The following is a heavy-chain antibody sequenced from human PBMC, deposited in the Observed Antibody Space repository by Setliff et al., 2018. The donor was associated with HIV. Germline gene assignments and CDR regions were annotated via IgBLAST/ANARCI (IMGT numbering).Heavy chain of an antibody. CDR2: ISGSGGST. J-gene: IGHJ4*02. Sequence: GGSLRLSCAASGFTFGSYAMSWVRRAPGKGLGWVSAISGSGGSTYYAGSGKGRFTISRDNSKNTLYLQMNSLRAEDTAVYYCAKDHATSSWFTALLDSWGQGALVTVSS. CDR3: AKDHATSSWFTALLDS. CDR1: GFTFGSYA. V-gene: IGHV3-23*01. D-gene: IGHD6-13*01.